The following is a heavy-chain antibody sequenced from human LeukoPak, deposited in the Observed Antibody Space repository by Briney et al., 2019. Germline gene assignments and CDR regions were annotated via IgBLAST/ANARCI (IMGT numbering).Heavy chain of an antibody. CDR2: INYDGGQK. CDR3: ASSHDSSGND. V-gene: IGHV3-7*01. Sequence: GGSLRLSRVASGFSFSNSWMAWVRQAPGKGLEWVGNINYDGGQKYYVDSVKGRFTISRDNAKNSLYLEMNSLRADDTAVYFCASSHDSSGNDWGQGAMVTVSS. J-gene: IGHJ4*02. CDR1: GFSFSNSW. D-gene: IGHD3-22*01.